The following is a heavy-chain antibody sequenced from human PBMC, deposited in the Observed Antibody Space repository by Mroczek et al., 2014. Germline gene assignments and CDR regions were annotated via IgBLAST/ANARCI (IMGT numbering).Heavy chain of an antibody. CDR3: ARVKKGALNYYYYYMDV. V-gene: IGHV4-34*01. CDR1: GGSFSGYY. J-gene: IGHJ6*03. CDR2: INHSGST. D-gene: IGHD1-26*01. Sequence: QVQLQQWGAGLLKPSETLSLTCAVYGGSFSGYYWSWIRQPPGKGLEWIGEINHSGSTNYNPSLKSRVTISVDTSKNQFSLKLSSVTAADTAVYYCARVKKGALNYYYYYMDVWGKGTTVTVSS.